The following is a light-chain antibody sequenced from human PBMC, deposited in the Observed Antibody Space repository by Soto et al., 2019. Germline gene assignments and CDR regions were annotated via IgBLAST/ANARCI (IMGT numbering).Light chain of an antibody. V-gene: IGKV3-20*01. Sequence: EIGRTQYQATLSVAPGERATLSCRAIQSVSSSYLAWYQQKPGQAPRLLIYGASKRATGIPDRFSGSGSGTDFTLTISRLEPEDFAVYYCQQYGSSLGVTFGGRTKVDIK. CDR1: QSVSSSY. CDR2: GAS. CDR3: QQYGSSLGVT. J-gene: IGKJ4*01.